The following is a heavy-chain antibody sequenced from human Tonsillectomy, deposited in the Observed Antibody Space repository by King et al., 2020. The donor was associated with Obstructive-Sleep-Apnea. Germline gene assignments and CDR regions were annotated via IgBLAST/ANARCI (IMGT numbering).Heavy chain of an antibody. V-gene: IGHV4-30-4*07. D-gene: IGHD1-26*01. CDR3: ARARGSYSYHYYYGMDV. CDR1: GGSISSGGYS. Sequence: VQLQESGPGLVKPSQTLSLTCAVSGGSISSGGYSWSWIRQPPGKGLEWIGYIYYSGSTYYNPSLKSRVTISVDTSKNQFSLKLSSVTAADTAVYYCARARGSYSYHYYYGMDVWGQGTTVTVSS. CDR2: IYYSGST. J-gene: IGHJ6*02.